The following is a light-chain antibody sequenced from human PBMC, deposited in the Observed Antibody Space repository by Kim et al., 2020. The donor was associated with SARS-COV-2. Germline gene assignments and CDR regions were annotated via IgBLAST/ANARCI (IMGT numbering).Light chain of an antibody. V-gene: IGKV1-5*03. J-gene: IGKJ1*01. CDR1: QSISGW. Sequence: SASVGDRVTITCRASQSISGWLAWFQQKPGKPPKLLIYRASTLQNGVPSRFSGNGSGTEFTLTITSLQPDDFATYYCQQYDTLWTFGQGTKVDIK. CDR2: RAS. CDR3: QQYDTLWT.